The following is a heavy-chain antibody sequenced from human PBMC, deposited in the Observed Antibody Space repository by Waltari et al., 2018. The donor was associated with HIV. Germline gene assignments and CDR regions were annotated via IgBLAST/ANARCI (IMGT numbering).Heavy chain of an antibody. CDR1: GGSFSGYY. D-gene: IGHD2-15*01. Sequence: QVQLQQWGAGLLKPSETLSLTCAVYGGSFSGYYWSWIRQPPGKGLEWIGEINHSGSTNYNPALKGRVTISVDTSKNQFSLKLSSVTAADTAVYYCARGGCSGGSCYSGWFDPWGQGTLVTVSS. CDR2: INHSGST. CDR3: ARGGCSGGSCYSGWFDP. V-gene: IGHV4-34*01. J-gene: IGHJ5*02.